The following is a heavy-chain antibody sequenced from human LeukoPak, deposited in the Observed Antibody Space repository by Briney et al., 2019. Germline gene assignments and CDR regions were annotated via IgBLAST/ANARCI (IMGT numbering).Heavy chain of an antibody. J-gene: IGHJ4*02. CDR2: IYHSGST. CDR1: GYSISSGYY. CDR3: ARDPSSSWYQGGFDY. D-gene: IGHD6-13*01. V-gene: IGHV4-38-2*02. Sequence: SETLSLTCTVSGYSISSGYYWGWIRPPPGKGLEWIGSIYHSGSTYYNPSLKRRVTISVDTSKNHFSLKLSSVTAADTAVYYCARDPSSSWYQGGFDYWGQGTLVTVSS.